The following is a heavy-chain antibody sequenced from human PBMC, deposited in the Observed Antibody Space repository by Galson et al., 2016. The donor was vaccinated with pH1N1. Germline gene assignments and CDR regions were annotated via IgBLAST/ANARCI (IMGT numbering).Heavy chain of an antibody. CDR1: GLIFSSYA. CDR2: ISAASTRT. D-gene: IGHD1/OR15-1a*01. CDR3: AKGGRVGTEGYYYALDV. V-gene: IGHV3-23*01. J-gene: IGHJ6*02. Sequence: SLRLSCAASGLIFSSYAMTWVRQAPGKGPEWVSAISAASTRTYYPDSVKGRFIISRDNSKNTLYLQMNSLRAEDTAEYYCAKGGRVGTEGYYYALDVWGQGTPVIVSS.